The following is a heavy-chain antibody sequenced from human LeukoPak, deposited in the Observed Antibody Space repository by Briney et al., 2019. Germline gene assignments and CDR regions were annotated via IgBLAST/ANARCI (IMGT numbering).Heavy chain of an antibody. CDR1: GFTFSDYT. CDR3: ATFPHY. CDR2: ISSKGGST. J-gene: IGHJ4*02. V-gene: IGHV3-64*01. Sequence: GGSLRLSCAAAGFTFSDYTMLWVRQAPGKGLEYVPAISSKGGSTYYANSVKGRFTISRDNSKNTLYLQMGSLRAEDMAVYYCATFPHYWGQGTLVTVSS.